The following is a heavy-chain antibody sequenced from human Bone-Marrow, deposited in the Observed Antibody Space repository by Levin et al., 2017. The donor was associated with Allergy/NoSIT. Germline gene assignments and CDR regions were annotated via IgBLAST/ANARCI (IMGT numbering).Heavy chain of an antibody. CDR2: ISYDGSNK. J-gene: IGHJ6*02. Sequence: TLSLTCAASGFTFSSYGMHWVRQAPGKGLEWVAVISYDGSNKYYADSVKGRFTISRDNSKNTLYLQMNSLRAEDTAVYYCAKDLAGMDVWGQGTTVTVSS. CDR3: AKDLAGMDV. V-gene: IGHV3-30*18. CDR1: GFTFSSYG.